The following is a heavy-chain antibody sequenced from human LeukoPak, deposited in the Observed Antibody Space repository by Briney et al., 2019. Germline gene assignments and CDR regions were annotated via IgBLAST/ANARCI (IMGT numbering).Heavy chain of an antibody. CDR2: INSDGSST. CDR3: ARRSSGPLYYYYYYMGV. CDR1: GFTFSSYW. D-gene: IGHD3-22*01. Sequence: GGSLRLSCAASGFTFSSYWMHWVRQAPGKGRVWVSRINSDGSSTSYADSVKGRFTISRDNAKNTLYLQMNSLRAEDTAVYYCARRSSGPLYYYYYYMGVWGKGTTVTVSS. V-gene: IGHV3-74*01. J-gene: IGHJ6*03.